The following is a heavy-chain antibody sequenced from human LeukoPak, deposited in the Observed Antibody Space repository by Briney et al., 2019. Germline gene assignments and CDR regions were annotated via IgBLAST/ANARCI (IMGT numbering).Heavy chain of an antibody. D-gene: IGHD6-19*01. J-gene: IGHJ4*02. CDR2: IYYTGST. Sequence: SETLSLTCPVSGGSISSSGYYWGWIRQPPGKGLAWIGSIYYTGSTYYEPSLKSRVTISVDTSKNQFSLKLTSVTAADTAVYYCVAGHSSGWYALWGQGTLVTVSS. V-gene: IGHV4-39*01. CDR3: VAGHSSGWYAL. CDR1: GGSISSSGYY.